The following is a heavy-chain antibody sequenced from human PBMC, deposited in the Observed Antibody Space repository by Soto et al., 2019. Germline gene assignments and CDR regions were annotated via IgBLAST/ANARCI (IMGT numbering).Heavy chain of an antibody. J-gene: IGHJ6*03. CDR3: ASPASTSRYYYYYYMDV. D-gene: IGHD2-2*01. CDR1: GFTFSDYY. CDR2: ISSSGSTI. Sequence: GGSLRLSCAASGFTFSDYYMSWIRQAPGKGLEWVSYISSSGSTIYYADSVKGRFTISRDNAKNSLYLQMNSLRAEDTAVYYCASPASTSRYYYYYYMDVWGKGTTVT. V-gene: IGHV3-11*01.